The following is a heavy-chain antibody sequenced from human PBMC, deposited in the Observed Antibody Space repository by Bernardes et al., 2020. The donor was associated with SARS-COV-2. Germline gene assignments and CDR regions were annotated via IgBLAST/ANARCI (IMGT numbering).Heavy chain of an antibody. CDR3: ARVSGSSWYFDL. J-gene: IGHJ2*01. D-gene: IGHD6-13*01. CDR2: IKHDGSEK. V-gene: IGHV3-7*01. CDR1: GFTFSSSW. Sequence: GGSLSLSCAASGFTFSSSWMSWVRQAPGKGLEWVSNIKHDGSEKYYVDSVKGRFTISRDNAKNSLYLQMNSLRAEDTAVYYCARVSGSSWYFDLWGRGTLVTVSS.